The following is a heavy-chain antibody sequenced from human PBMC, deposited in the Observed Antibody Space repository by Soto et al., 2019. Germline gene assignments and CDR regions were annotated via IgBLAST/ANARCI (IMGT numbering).Heavy chain of an antibody. Sequence: GASVKVSCKASGYTFTSYYMHWVRQAPGQGLEWMGIINPSGGSTSYAQKFQGRVTMTRDTSTSTVYMELSSLRSEDTAVYYCASGGASGSYRYYYYYYGMDVWGQGTTVTVSS. CDR3: ASGGASGSYRYYYYYYGMDV. CDR1: GYTFTSYY. D-gene: IGHD1-26*01. V-gene: IGHV1-46*01. CDR2: INPSGGST. J-gene: IGHJ6*02.